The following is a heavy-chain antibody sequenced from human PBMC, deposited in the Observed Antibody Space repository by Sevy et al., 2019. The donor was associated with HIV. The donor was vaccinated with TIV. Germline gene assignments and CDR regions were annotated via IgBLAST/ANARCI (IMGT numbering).Heavy chain of an antibody. CDR1: GGSFTSGDSY. J-gene: IGHJ4*02. CDR2: IHYTGGT. V-gene: IGHV4-30-4*01. D-gene: IGHD5-12*01. Sequence: SETLSLTCAVSGGSFTSGDSYGRWIRQPPGEGVGWSGYIHYTGGTYYNPFLKSRVAMSVDTSEKQFSLKLSFLTAADTAVYYCASKRGYNDGPFDYWGQGTLVTVSS. CDR3: ASKRGYNDGPFDY.